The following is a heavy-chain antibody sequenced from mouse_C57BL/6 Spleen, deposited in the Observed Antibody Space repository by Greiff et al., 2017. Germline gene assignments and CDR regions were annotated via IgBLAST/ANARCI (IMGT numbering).Heavy chain of an antibody. CDR2: INPNNGGT. CDR1: GYTFTDYN. J-gene: IGHJ3*01. Sequence: EVQLQQSGPELVKPGASVKIPCKASGYTFTDYNMDWVKQSHGKSLEWIGDINPNNGGTNYNQKFKGKATLTVDKSSSTAYMELRSLTSEDTAGYYCARRYGSSPFAYWGQGTLVTVSA. CDR3: ARRYGSSPFAY. D-gene: IGHD1-1*01. V-gene: IGHV1-18*01.